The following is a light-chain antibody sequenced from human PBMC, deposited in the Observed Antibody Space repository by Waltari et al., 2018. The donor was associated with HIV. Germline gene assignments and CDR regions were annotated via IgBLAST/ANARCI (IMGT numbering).Light chain of an antibody. Sequence: SYELTQPPSVSVSPGQTASITCSGDKLGDTYASWYQQKPGQSPVLVIYQNSKRPSGVPDRFSGSKSGTSASLAISGLRSEDEANYYCAAWGDSLSNVVFGGGTKLTVL. CDR2: QNS. CDR3: AAWGDSLSNVV. J-gene: IGLJ2*01. CDR1: KLGDTY. V-gene: IGLV3-1*01.